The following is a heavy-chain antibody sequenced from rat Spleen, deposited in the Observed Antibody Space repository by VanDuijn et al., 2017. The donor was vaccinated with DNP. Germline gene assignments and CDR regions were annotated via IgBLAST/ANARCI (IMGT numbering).Heavy chain of an antibody. J-gene: IGHJ1*01. V-gene: IGHV5S10*01. Sequence: EVQLVESGGGLVQSGRSLKVSCAASGFTFSDYNMAWVRQAPKKGLEWVATITYDGSKTYYRDSVKGRFTISRDSAKSSIYLEMSSLKSEDTATYYCARSGPGYWYFDFWGPGTMVTVSS. D-gene: IGHD4-2*01. CDR3: ARSGPGYWYFDF. CDR2: ITYDGSKT. CDR1: GFTFSDYN.